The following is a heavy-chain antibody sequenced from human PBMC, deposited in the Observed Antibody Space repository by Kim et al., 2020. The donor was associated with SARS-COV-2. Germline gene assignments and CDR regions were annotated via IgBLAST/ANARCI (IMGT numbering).Heavy chain of an antibody. D-gene: IGHD5-18*01. J-gene: IGHJ6*02. Sequence: SVKGRFTISRDNAKNSLYLQMNSLRAEDTAVYYCARGRGYSYENYYGMDVWGQGTTVTVSS. V-gene: IGHV3-11*01. CDR3: ARGRGYSYENYYGMDV.